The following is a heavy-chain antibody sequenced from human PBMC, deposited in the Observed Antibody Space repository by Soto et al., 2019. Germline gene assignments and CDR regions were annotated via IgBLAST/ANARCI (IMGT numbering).Heavy chain of an antibody. CDR3: ARGFSSVSMDA. J-gene: IGHJ6*02. D-gene: IGHD6-19*01. CDR2: IYSSGSA. V-gene: IGHV4-61*08. Sequence: SETLSLTCTVSGDAVSSGGYYLVCIRQPPGKGLEWIGYIYSSGSANYNPSLKSRVTISRDTSKNQISLKVASVTAADTAGYYCARGFSSVSMDAWGQGTTVTVSS. CDR1: GDAVSSGGYY.